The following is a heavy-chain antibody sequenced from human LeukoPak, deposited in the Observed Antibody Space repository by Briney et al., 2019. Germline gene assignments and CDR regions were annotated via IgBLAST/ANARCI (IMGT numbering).Heavy chain of an antibody. Sequence: PSETPSLTCTVSGGSISSYYWSWIRQPPGKGLEWIGYIYYTGSTNYNPSLKSRVTISVDTSKSQFSLKLTSVTAADTAMYYCAACTGGTCYHLKFDYWGQGTLVTVSS. CDR1: GGSISSYY. CDR2: IYYTGST. V-gene: IGHV4-59*01. D-gene: IGHD2-15*01. J-gene: IGHJ4*02. CDR3: AACTGGTCYHLKFDY.